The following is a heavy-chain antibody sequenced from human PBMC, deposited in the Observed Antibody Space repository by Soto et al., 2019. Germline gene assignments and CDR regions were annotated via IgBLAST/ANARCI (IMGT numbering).Heavy chain of an antibody. J-gene: IGHJ6*02. V-gene: IGHV1-58*01. CDR1: GFTFTSSA. D-gene: IGHD2-2*01. CDR3: AAEEEGYCSSTSCGKSYYGMDV. CDR2: IVVGSGNT. Sequence: GASVKVSCKASGFTFTSSAVQWVRQARGQRLEWIGWIVVGSGNTNYAQKFQERVTITRDMSTSTAYMELSSLRSEDTAVYYCAAEEEGYCSSTSCGKSYYGMDVWGQGTTVTVSS.